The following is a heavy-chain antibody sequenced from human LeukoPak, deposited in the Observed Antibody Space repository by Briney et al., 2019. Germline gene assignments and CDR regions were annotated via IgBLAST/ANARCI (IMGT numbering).Heavy chain of an antibody. J-gene: IGHJ4*02. CDR1: GYSFTSYW. Sequence: GESLKISCKGSGYSFTSYWIGWVRQMPGKGLEWMGIIYPGDSDTRYSPSFQGQVTISADKSISTAYLQWSSLKASDTAMYYCAVTPNYYDSSGYCRPFDYWGQGTLVTVSS. V-gene: IGHV5-51*01. D-gene: IGHD3-22*01. CDR2: IYPGDSDT. CDR3: AVTPNYYDSSGYCRPFDY.